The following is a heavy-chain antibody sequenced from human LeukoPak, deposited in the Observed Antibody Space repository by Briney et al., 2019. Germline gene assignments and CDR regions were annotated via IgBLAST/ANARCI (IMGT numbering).Heavy chain of an antibody. CDR1: GYTFTSYY. J-gene: IGHJ6*02. CDR3: ARDFGDSSGYYFGSTDYYGMDV. V-gene: IGHV1-46*01. Sequence: AASVKVSCKASGYTFTSYYMHWVRQAPGQGLEWMGIINPSGGSTSYAQKFQGRVTMTRDTSTSTVYMELSSLRSEDTAVYYCARDFGDSSGYYFGSTDYYGMDVWGQGTTVTVSS. D-gene: IGHD3-22*01. CDR2: INPSGGST.